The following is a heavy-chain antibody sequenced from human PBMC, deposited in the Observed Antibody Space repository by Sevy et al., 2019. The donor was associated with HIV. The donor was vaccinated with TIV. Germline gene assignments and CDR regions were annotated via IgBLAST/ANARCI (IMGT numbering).Heavy chain of an antibody. CDR1: GFTFSNYW. Sequence: GGSLRLSCAVSGFTFSNYWMHWVRQVPGKGLVWVSRFSNDGTHTSDADSVKGRFTISSDNAKNTLYLQMNSLRAEDTAVYYCASDTNGYFDLDYWGQGVLVTVSS. CDR3: ASDTNGYFDLDY. CDR2: FSNDGTHT. J-gene: IGHJ4*02. D-gene: IGHD3-22*01. V-gene: IGHV3-74*01.